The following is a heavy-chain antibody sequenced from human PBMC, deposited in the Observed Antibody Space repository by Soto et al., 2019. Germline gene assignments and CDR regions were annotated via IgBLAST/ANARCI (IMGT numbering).Heavy chain of an antibody. CDR3: ATRVGESGGSCWRSVEDT. J-gene: IGHJ5*02. D-gene: IGHD2-15*01. V-gene: IGHV1-46*01. CDR1: GYTFTSYY. Sequence: ASVKVSCKASGYTFTSYYMHWVRQAPGQGLEWVGIINPSGGSTSYAQKFQGRVTMTRDTSTSTVYMELSSLRSEDTAVYYCATRVGESGGSCWRSVEDTWGQGTLVTVSS. CDR2: INPSGGST.